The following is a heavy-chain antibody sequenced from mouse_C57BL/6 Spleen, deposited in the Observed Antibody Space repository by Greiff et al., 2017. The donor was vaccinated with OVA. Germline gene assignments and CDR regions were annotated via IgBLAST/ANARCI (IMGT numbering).Heavy chain of an antibody. Sequence: EVQVVESGGGLVKPGGSLKLSCAASGFTFSSYAMSWVRQTPEKRLEWVATISDGGSYTYYPDNVKGRFTISRDNAKNNLYLQMSHLKSEDTAMNYCAREGGFDYWGQGTTLTVSS. CDR3: AREGGFDY. V-gene: IGHV5-4*01. CDR2: ISDGGSYT. CDR1: GFTFSSYA. J-gene: IGHJ2*01.